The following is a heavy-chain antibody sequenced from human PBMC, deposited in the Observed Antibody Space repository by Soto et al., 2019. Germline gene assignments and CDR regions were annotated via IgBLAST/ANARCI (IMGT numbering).Heavy chain of an antibody. CDR1: GFTFSTFS. V-gene: IGHV3-48*02. J-gene: IGHJ4*02. CDR3: ARDLARAFDS. CDR2: IGGSGGSI. Sequence: ESGGGLVQTGGSLRLSCAASGFTFSTFSMNWVRQAPGKGLEWLSYIGGSGGSISYADSVKGRFTISRDNGKNTLYLQMSSLRDEDTAVYYCARDLARAFDSWGQGALVTVSS.